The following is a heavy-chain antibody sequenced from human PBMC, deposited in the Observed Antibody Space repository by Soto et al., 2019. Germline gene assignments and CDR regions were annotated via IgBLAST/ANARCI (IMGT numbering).Heavy chain of an antibody. CDR1: GFTFSSYG. CDR2: IWYDGSNK. Sequence: QVQLVESGGGVVQPGRSLRLSCAASGFTFSSYGMHWVRQAPGKGREWVAVIWYDGSNKYYADSVKGRFTISRDNSKHTLYLQMNSLRAEDTAVYYCASCGGNCYHIDYWGKGTLVTVSS. V-gene: IGHV3-33*01. CDR3: ASCGGNCYHIDY. J-gene: IGHJ4*02. D-gene: IGHD2-21*02.